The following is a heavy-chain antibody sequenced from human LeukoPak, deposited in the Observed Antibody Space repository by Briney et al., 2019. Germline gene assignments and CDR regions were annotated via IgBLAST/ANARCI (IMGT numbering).Heavy chain of an antibody. CDR1: GFSFSSYW. CDR2: ISYDGSDK. Sequence: QAGGSLRLSCEASGFSFSSYWMSWVRQAPGKGLEWVAVISYDGSDKYYADSVKGRFTISRDNAKNSLYLQMNSPRAEDTAVYYCAREVVTAIPLWGSDPIRYYFDYWGQGTLVTVSS. J-gene: IGHJ4*02. D-gene: IGHD2-21*02. CDR3: AREVVTAIPLWGSDPIRYYFDY. V-gene: IGHV3-30*03.